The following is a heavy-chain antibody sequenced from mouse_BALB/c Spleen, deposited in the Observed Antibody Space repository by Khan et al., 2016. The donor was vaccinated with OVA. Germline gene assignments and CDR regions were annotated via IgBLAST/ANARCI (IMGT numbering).Heavy chain of an antibody. CDR3: TRLAYYYDSEGFAY. V-gene: IGHV5-6*01. J-gene: IGHJ3*01. CDR1: GFTFSTYG. CDR2: VSTGGSYT. Sequence: LVESGGDLVKPGGSLKLSCAASGFTFSTYGMSWVRQAPDKRLEWVATVSTGGSYTYYPDRVKGRFTISRDNAKNTLYLQMSGLMSEDTAMFYCTRLAYYYDSEGFAYWGQGTLVTVSA. D-gene: IGHD1-1*01.